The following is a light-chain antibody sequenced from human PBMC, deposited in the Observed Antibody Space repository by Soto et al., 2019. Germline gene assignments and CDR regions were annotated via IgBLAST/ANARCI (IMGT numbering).Light chain of an antibody. CDR3: QQLNSYV. V-gene: IGKV1-9*01. CDR2: AAS. Sequence: IQLTQSPSSLSASVGDRVTITCRASQGISSYLAWYQQKPGKAPKLLIYAASTLQSGVPSRFSGSGSGTDFTLTINSLQPEDFATYYCQQLNSYVFGGGTKVDIK. J-gene: IGKJ4*01. CDR1: QGISSY.